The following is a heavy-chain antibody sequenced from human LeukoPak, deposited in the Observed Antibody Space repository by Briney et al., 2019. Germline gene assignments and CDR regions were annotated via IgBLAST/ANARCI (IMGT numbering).Heavy chain of an antibody. CDR1: GGTFSSYA. Sequence: GASVKVSCKASGGTFSSYAISWVRQAPGQGLEWMGGIIPIFGTANYAQKFQGRVTITADESTSTAYMELSSLRSEDTAVYYCATPHLPPYNWNYATPFDYWGQGTLVTVSS. CDR2: IIPIFGTA. V-gene: IGHV1-69*01. D-gene: IGHD1-7*01. J-gene: IGHJ4*02. CDR3: ATPHLPPYNWNYATPFDY.